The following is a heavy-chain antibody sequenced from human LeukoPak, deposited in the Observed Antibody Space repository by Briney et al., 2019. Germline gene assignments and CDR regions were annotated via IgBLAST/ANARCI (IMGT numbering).Heavy chain of an antibody. J-gene: IGHJ4*02. CDR3: ARETRRGTNFDY. V-gene: IGHV3-48*01. CDR2: ISSSSSTI. Sequence: GSLRLSCAASGFTFSDYSMNWVRQAPGKGLEWVSFISSSSSTIYYADSVKGRFTISRDNAQNSVYLQMNSLRAEDTAVYYCARETRRGTNFDYWGQGTQVTVSS. CDR1: GFTFSDYS.